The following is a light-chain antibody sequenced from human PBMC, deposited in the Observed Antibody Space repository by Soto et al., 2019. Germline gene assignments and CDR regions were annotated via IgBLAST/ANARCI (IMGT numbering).Light chain of an antibody. CDR2: GAS. CDR3: QQYNNWPIT. CDR1: QSVGSY. V-gene: IGKV3-15*01. J-gene: IGKJ5*01. Sequence: EIVLTQSPVTLSLSPGGRATLSCRASQSVGSYLAWYQHKPGQSPRLLIYGASTRATGLPARFSGSGSGTEFTLTISSLQSEDFALYYCQQYNNWPITFGQGTRLEIK.